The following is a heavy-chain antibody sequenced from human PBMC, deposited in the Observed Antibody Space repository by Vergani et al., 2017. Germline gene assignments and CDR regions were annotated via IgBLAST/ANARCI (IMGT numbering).Heavy chain of an antibody. Sequence: QVQLVQSGAEVKKPGSSVKVSCKASGGTFSSYAISWVRQAPGQGLEWMGRIIPILGIANYAQKFQGRVTITADKSTSTAYMELSSLRAEDTAVYYCAGGPHGSGSYLDYWGQGTLVTVSS. CDR1: GGTFSSYA. CDR2: IIPILGIA. D-gene: IGHD3-10*01. J-gene: IGHJ4*02. CDR3: AGGPHGSGSYLDY. V-gene: IGHV1-69*04.